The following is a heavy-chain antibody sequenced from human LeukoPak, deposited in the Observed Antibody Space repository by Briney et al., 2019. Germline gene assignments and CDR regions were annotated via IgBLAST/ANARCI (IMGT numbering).Heavy chain of an antibody. CDR3: ARVSSSWTPEAFDI. D-gene: IGHD6-13*01. CDR2: INHSGST. CDR1: GGSFSGYY. V-gene: IGHV4-34*01. Sequence: SETLSLTCAVYGGSFSGYYWSWIRQPPGKGLEWIGEINHSGSTNYNPSLKSRVTISVDTSKNQFSLKLSSVTAADTAVYYCARVSSSWTPEAFDIWGQGTMVTVSS. J-gene: IGHJ3*02.